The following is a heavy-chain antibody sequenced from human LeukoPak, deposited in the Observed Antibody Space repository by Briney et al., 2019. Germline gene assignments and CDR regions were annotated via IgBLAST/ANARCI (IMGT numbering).Heavy chain of an antibody. Sequence: SETLSLTCAVSGYSISSGYYWGWIRQPPGKGLEWIGSIYHSGSTYYNPSLKSRVTISVDTSKNQFSLKLSSVTAADTAVYYCARRGGYSGYDKVGFYYWGQGTLVTVSS. CDR2: IYHSGST. V-gene: IGHV4-38-2*01. J-gene: IGHJ4*02. D-gene: IGHD5-12*01. CDR1: GYSISSGYY. CDR3: ARRGGYSGYDKVGFYY.